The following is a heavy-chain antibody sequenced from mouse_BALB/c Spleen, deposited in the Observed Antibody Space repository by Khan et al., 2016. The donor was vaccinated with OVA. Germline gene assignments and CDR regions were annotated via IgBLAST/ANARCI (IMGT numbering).Heavy chain of an antibody. V-gene: IGHV5-9*02. Sequence: EVQGVESGGGLVKPGGSLKLSCEVSGFAFNSYDMSWVRQTPEKRLEWVATISSTGSYTYYPDSVKGRYTISRDTARNTLYLQMSSLRSEDTALYYGTRPTYYGNPWFAYWGQGTLVTVSA. J-gene: IGHJ3*01. CDR3: TRPTYYGNPWFAY. CDR2: ISSTGSYT. CDR1: GFAFNSYD. D-gene: IGHD2-10*01.